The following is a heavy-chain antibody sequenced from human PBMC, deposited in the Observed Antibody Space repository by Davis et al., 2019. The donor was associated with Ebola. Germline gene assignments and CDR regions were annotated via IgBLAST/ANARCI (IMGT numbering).Heavy chain of an antibody. V-gene: IGHV1-46*01. D-gene: IGHD2-8*01. J-gene: IGHJ4*02. Sequence: ASVQVSCKASGYTFTGYYMHWVRQAPGQGLEWMGIINPSGGSTSYAQKFQGRVTMTRDTSTSTVYMELSSLRSEDTAVYYCARDMGCTNGVCLRGFDYWGQGTLVTVSS. CDR3: ARDMGCTNGVCLRGFDY. CDR1: GYTFTGYY. CDR2: INPSGGST.